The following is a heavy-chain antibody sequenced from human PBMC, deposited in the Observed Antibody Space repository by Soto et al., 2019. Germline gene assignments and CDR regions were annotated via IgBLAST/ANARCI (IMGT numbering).Heavy chain of an antibody. CDR1: GYSFTSYW. Sequence: GESLKISCKGSGYSFTSYWIGWVRQMPGKGLEWMGIIYPGDSDTRYSPSFQGQVTISADKSISTAYLQWSSLKASDTAMYYCARRLAPTYYYDSSGYSVWGQGTLVTVSS. J-gene: IGHJ4*02. CDR3: ARRLAPTYYYDSSGYSV. V-gene: IGHV5-51*01. CDR2: IYPGDSDT. D-gene: IGHD3-22*01.